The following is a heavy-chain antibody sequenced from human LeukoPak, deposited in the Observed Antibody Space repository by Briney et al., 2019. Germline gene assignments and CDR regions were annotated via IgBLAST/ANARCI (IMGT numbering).Heavy chain of an antibody. CDR1: GFTFSSYA. Sequence: AGGSLRLSCAASGFTFSSYAMSWVRQAPGKGLEWVSAISGSGGSTYYADSVKGRFTISRDNSKNTLYLQMNSLRAEDTAVYYRQWASYGYIFDYWGQGTLVTVSS. V-gene: IGHV3-23*01. D-gene: IGHD5-18*01. CDR2: ISGSGGST. J-gene: IGHJ4*02. CDR3: QWASYGYIFDY.